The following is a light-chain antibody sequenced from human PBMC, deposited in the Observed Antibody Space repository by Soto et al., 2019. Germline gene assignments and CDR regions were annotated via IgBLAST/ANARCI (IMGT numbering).Light chain of an antibody. CDR2: EVN. CDR1: SSDIGGYNS. J-gene: IGLJ3*02. CDR3: SSSAGIYHYLV. V-gene: IGLV2-8*01. Sequence: QSVLTQPPSASGSPGQSVTISCTGTSSDIGGYNSVSWYQQHPGKAPRLMIYEVNKRPSGVPDRFSGSKSGYTASLTVSGLQTEDEAVYYCSSSAGIYHYLVFGGGTKVTVL.